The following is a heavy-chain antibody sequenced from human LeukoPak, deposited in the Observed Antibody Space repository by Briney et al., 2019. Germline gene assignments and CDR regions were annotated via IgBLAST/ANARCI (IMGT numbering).Heavy chain of an antibody. V-gene: IGHV3-43*02. CDR3: AIASETGSFYRALAY. J-gene: IGHJ4*02. CDR2: ISGDSDNK. CDR1: GFNVAAYA. D-gene: IGHD3-10*01. Sequence: PGGSLRLSCAASGFNVAAYAMYWVRQPPGKSLEWVSLISGDSDNKYSAASVKGRFTISRDNSKNSLYLQMNSLTTEDTAFYYCAIASETGSFYRALAYWGQGALVTVSS.